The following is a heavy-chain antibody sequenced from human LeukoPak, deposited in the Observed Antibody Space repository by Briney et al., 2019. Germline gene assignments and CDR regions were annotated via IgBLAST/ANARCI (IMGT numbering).Heavy chain of an antibody. CDR1: GFTFSSYG. CDR3: AEVGSGSYYGSFDY. J-gene: IGHJ4*02. V-gene: IGHV3-33*06. CDR2: IWYDGSNK. Sequence: GGSLRLSCAASGFTFSSYGMHWVRQAPGKGLEWVAVIWYDGSNKYYADSVKGRFTISRDNSKNTLYLQMNSLRAEDTAVHYCAEVGSGSYYGSFDYWGQGTLVTVSS. D-gene: IGHD1-26*01.